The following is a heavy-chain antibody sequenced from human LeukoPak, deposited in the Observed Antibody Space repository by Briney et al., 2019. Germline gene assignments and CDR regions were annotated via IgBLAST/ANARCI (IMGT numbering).Heavy chain of an antibody. Sequence: SGPTLVKPTQTLTLTCTFSGFSLSISGVVVRKIPHPPGKPLAWLALIYWDDDKRYSPSLKSRLTITKDTSKNQVVLTMTNMDPVDTATYYCAHARGYSGYDLDYWGQGTLVTVSS. D-gene: IGHD5-12*01. CDR2: IYWDDDK. CDR1: GFSLSISGVV. CDR3: AHARGYSGYDLDY. V-gene: IGHV2-5*02. J-gene: IGHJ4*02.